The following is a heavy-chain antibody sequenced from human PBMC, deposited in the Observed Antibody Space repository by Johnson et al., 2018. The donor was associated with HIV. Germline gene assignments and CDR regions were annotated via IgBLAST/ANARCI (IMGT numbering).Heavy chain of an antibody. Sequence: QVQLLESGGGLVKSGGCLRLSCVASEFISSDYYMSWIRQAPGKGLEWISYISSSGRTIYYVDSVKGRFTISRDNAKKSLYLQMNSLRAEDTAVYYCAASNHYDSSGYYSAFDMWGQGTMVTVSS. CDR1: EFISSDYY. V-gene: IGHV3-11*04. CDR2: ISSSGRTI. CDR3: AASNHYDSSGYYSAFDM. D-gene: IGHD3-22*01. J-gene: IGHJ3*02.